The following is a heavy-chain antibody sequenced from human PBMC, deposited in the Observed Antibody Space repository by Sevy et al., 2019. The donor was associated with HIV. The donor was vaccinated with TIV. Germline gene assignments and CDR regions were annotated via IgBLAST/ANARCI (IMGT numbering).Heavy chain of an antibody. CDR1: EFTFSSYA. Sequence: GGSLRLSCSASEFTFSSYAMSWVCQAPGKGLEWVSSISGSGRFTYYADFVEGRFIISRDNSKKTLSVQMNSLRAEDTAVYNGAKGFCSGATCPRDYYYYGMDVWGQGTTVTVSS. CDR2: ISGSGRFT. D-gene: IGHD2-15*01. J-gene: IGHJ6*02. CDR3: AKGFCSGATCPRDYYYYGMDV. V-gene: IGHV3-23*01.